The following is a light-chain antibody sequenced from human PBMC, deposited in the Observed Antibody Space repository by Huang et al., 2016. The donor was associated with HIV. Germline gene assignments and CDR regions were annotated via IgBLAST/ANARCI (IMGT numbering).Light chain of an antibody. CDR3: QHYKSWPPS. CDR2: DAS. Sequence: EIVLTQSPATLPVSPGEGATLSCRANQTISSYLAWYHRKPGQAPRLLIFDASTRDTGIPARFSGSGSGTGFTLSISSLQSEDFAVYYCQHYKSWPPSFGPGTKVDIK. CDR1: QTISSY. J-gene: IGKJ3*01. V-gene: IGKV3-15*01.